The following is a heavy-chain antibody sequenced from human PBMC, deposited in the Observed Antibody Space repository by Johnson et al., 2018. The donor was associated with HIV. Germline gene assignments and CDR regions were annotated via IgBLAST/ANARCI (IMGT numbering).Heavy chain of an antibody. CDR3: YDFWSGQGFDV. D-gene: IGHD3/OR15-3a*01. CDR2: IKSETDGGTT. CDR1: GFIFSNAW. J-gene: IGHJ3*01. V-gene: IGHV3-15*01. Sequence: VLLVESGVGVVRPGGSVRLSCVASGFIFSNAWMSWVRQAPVKGLEWVGRIKSETDGGTTDYAAPVKDRFTISRDDSTHTLFLQMNSLKTDDTAIYYCYDFWSGQGFDVWGQGTMVTVSS.